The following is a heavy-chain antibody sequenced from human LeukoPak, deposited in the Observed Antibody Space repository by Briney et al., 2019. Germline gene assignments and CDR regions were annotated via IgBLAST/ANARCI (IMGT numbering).Heavy chain of an antibody. CDR1: GFTFSSYA. D-gene: IGHD3-22*01. CDR3: AKGSYYYDSADYFDY. V-gene: IGHV3-23*01. J-gene: IGHJ4*02. Sequence: GRSLRLSCAASGFTFSSYAMSWVRQAPGKGLEWVSTLSGSGGSTYYADSGKGRVTISRDNSKNTLYLQMNSLRAEDTAVYHCAKGSYYYDSADYFDYWGQGTLVTVSS. CDR2: LSGSGGST.